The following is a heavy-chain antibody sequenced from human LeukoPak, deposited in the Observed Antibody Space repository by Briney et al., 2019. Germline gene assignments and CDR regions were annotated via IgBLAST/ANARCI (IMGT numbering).Heavy chain of an antibody. D-gene: IGHD6-13*01. Sequence: GGSLRLSCAASGVTFSSYGMHWVRQAPGKGLEWGAFIRYDGSNKYYADSVKGRFTISRDNSKNTLYLQMNSLRAEDTAGYYCAKGDSQQQLWNWFEPWGQGTLVTVSS. CDR1: GVTFSSYG. J-gene: IGHJ5*02. CDR2: IRYDGSNK. CDR3: AKGDSQQQLWNWFEP. V-gene: IGHV3-30*02.